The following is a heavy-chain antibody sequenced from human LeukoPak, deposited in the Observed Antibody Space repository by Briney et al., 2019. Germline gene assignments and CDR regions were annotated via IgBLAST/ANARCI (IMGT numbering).Heavy chain of an antibody. Sequence: GGSLRLSCAASGFTFSSYAMSSVRQAPGKGLEWVSAISGSGGSTYYADSVKGRFTISRDNSKNTLYLQMNSLRAEDTAVYYCAKTHEPYYDILTGTYYWGQGTLVTVSS. CDR1: GFTFSSYA. J-gene: IGHJ4*02. CDR3: AKTHEPYYDILTGTYY. CDR2: ISGSGGST. V-gene: IGHV3-23*01. D-gene: IGHD3-9*01.